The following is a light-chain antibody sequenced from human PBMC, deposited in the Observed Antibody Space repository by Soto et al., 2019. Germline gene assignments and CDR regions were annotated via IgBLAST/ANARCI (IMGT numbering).Light chain of an antibody. Sequence: EIVLTQSPGTLSLSPGERATLSCRASQSVRSTYLAWYQQKPGQAPRLLIYSVSSRATGISDRFSGSGSGTDFTLTISGLEPEDFAVYYCQQYGDLPYTFGQGTNLEIK. CDR1: QSVRSTY. J-gene: IGKJ2*01. CDR2: SVS. V-gene: IGKV3-20*01. CDR3: QQYGDLPYT.